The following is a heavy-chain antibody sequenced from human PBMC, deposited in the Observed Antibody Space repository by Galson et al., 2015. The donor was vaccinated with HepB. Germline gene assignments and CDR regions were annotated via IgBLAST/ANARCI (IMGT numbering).Heavy chain of an antibody. CDR3: ARIPMEGWSIWLDP. D-gene: IGHD3-3*01. CDR2: IFSNDEK. CDR1: GFSLSNARMG. V-gene: IGHV2-26*01. Sequence: PALVKPTQTLTLTCTVSGFSLSNARMGVSWIRQPPGKALEWLAHIFSNDEKSYSTSLKSRLTISKDTSKSQVVLTMTNMDPVDTATYYCARIPMEGWSIWLDPWGQGTLVTVSS. J-gene: IGHJ5*02.